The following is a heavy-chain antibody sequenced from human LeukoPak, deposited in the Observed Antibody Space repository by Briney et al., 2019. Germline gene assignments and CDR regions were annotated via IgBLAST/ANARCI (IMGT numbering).Heavy chain of an antibody. CDR2: ISWNSGSI. CDR3: AKGSWELPDNWFDP. V-gene: IGHV3-9*01. Sequence: GGSLRLSCAASGFTFDDYAMRWVRQAPGKGLEWVSGISWNSGSIGYADSVKGRFTISRDNAKNSLYLQMNSLRAEDTALYYCAKGSWELPDNWFDPWGQGTLVTVSS. CDR1: GFTFDDYA. D-gene: IGHD1-26*01. J-gene: IGHJ5*02.